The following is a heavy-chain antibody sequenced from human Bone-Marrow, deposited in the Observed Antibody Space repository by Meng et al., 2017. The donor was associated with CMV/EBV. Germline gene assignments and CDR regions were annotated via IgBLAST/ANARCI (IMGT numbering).Heavy chain of an antibody. Sequence: GGSLRLSCAASGFTFSSYEMNWVRQAPGKGLEWVSYISSSGSTIYYADSVKGRFTISRDNVENSLYLQINSLGAEDTAVYYCVREEGVYFGYWGQGTRVTGSS. CDR2: ISSSGSTI. CDR3: VREEGVYFGY. J-gene: IGHJ4*02. V-gene: IGHV3-48*03. CDR1: GFTFSSYE.